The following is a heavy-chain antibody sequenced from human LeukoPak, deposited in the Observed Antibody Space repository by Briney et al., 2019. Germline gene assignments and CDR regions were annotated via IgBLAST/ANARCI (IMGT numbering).Heavy chain of an antibody. J-gene: IGHJ4*02. D-gene: IGHD4-11*01. CDR1: GGSISSSSYY. CDR3: ARGTTIPSDYSNYRVPGYFDY. V-gene: IGHV4-39*07. CDR2: INHSGST. Sequence: SETLSLTCTVSGGSISSSSYYWGWIRQPPGKGLEWIGEINHSGSTNYNPSLKSRVTISVDTSKNQFSLKLSSVTAADTAVYYCARGTTIPSDYSNYRVPGYFDYWGQGTLVTVSS.